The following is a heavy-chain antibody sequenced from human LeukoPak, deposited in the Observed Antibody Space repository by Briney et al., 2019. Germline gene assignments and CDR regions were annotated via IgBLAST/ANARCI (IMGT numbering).Heavy chain of an antibody. CDR1: GGSLSTYY. CDR3: ARHGGSWTFDY. Sequence: SETLSLTYTVSGGSLSTYYWSWIPQAPGKGLEWIGYIYNSGSTKYNPSLKSRVTMSIDTSKNQFPLNLNPVTAAEPALYYCARHGGSWTFDYWGQGTLVSVSS. D-gene: IGHD6-13*01. V-gene: IGHV4-59*08. CDR2: IYNSGST. J-gene: IGHJ4*02.